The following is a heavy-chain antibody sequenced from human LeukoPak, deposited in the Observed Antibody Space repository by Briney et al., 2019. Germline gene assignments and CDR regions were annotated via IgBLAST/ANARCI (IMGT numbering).Heavy chain of an antibody. J-gene: IGHJ4*02. Sequence: GGSLRLSCAASGFRLGDYWMTWARHIPGKGLEWVANIKQDGAEKHYAESVEGRFMITRDNAKNSLYLEMDRLKVEDTAVYYCARVGAWDLQRVFEYWGQGTLVTVSS. CDR1: GFRLGDYW. D-gene: IGHD1-26*01. CDR3: ARVGAWDLQRVFEY. CDR2: IKQDGAEK. V-gene: IGHV3-7*01.